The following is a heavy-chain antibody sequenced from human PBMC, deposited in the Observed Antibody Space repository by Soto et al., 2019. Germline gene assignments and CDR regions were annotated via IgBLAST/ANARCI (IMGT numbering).Heavy chain of an antibody. CDR1: GYTCTSYD. V-gene: IGHV1-8*01. Sequence: QVQLVQSGAEVKNPGASVKVSCKASGYTCTSYDINWVRQATGQGLEWMGCRNPNSGNTGDAQKFQCRGTMTRNTSISTAYMELSSLRSEDTAVYYCSKFATGGDWFDHRGQGTLVIVFS. CDR2: RNPNSGNT. D-gene: IGHD2-15*01. J-gene: IGHJ5*02. CDR3: SKFATGGDWFDH.